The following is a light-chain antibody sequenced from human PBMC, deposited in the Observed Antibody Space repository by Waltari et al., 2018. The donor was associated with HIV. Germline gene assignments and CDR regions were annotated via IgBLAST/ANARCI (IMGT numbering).Light chain of an antibody. J-gene: IGKJ2*01. CDR1: QSPLQTVGLYH. CDR2: LSS. Sequence: DVVMTQSPLSLSVTPGESASISCRSSQSPLQTVGLYHLNWYLQKPGQSPQRLIFLSSNRASGVPDRFSGSGSGTEFTLKISRVEAEDVGVYYCMQALRSSYTFGQGTKLEIK. V-gene: IGKV2-28*01. CDR3: MQALRSSYT.